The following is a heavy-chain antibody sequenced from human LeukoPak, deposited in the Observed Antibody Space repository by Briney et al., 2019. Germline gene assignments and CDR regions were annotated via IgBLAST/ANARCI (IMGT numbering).Heavy chain of an antibody. CDR3: ARWGILELRPSFDY. D-gene: IGHD3-16*01. CDR2: ISSSSSTI. CDR1: GFTFNSYS. V-gene: IGHV3-48*01. J-gene: IGHJ4*02. Sequence: PGGSLRLSCAASGFTFNSYSMNWVRQAPGKGLEWVSYISSSSSTIYYADSVRGRFTISRDNARNSLYLQMNSLRAEDTAVYYCARWGILELRPSFDYWGQGTLVTVSS.